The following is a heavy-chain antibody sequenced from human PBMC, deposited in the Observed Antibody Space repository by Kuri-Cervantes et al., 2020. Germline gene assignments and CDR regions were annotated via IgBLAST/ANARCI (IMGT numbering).Heavy chain of an antibody. CDR2: ISSSSSYI. J-gene: IGHJ4*02. D-gene: IGHD6-13*01. V-gene: IGHV3-21*03. CDR3: TTGASSSWYELDY. CDR1: GFTFSSYS. Sequence: GESLKISCVASGFTFSSYSMNWVRQAPGKGLEWVSSISSSSSYIYYADSVKGRFTISRDNAKNSLYLQMNSLKTEDTAVYYCTTGASSSWYELDYWGQGTLVTVSS.